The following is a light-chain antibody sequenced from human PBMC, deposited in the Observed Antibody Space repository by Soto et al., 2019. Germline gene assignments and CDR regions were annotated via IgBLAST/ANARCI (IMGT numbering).Light chain of an antibody. J-gene: IGKJ3*01. CDR2: LGS. CDR3: MQSLQLPRT. Sequence: DIVMTQSPLSLPVTPGEPASISCRSSQSLLHSNGYNYLDWYLQKPGQSPQLLIYLGSNRASGVPDRFSGRGSGTDCTLKISRVEAEDVGVYDCMQSLQLPRTFGPGTKVDIK. V-gene: IGKV2-28*01. CDR1: QSLLHSNGYNY.